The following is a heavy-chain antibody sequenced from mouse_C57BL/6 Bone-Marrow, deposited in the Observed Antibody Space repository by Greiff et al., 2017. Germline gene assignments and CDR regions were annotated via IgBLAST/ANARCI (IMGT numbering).Heavy chain of an antibody. D-gene: IGHD1-1*01. V-gene: IGHV1-69*01. J-gene: IGHJ3*01. CDR3: ARENYYGSNAWFAY. CDR2: IDPSDSYT. Sequence: QVQLQQPGAELVMPGASVKLSCKASGYTFTSYWMHWVKQRPGQGLEWIGEIDPSDSYTNYNQKFKGKSTLTVDKSSSTAYMQLSSLTSEDSAVXCCARENYYGSNAWFAYWGQGTLVTVSA. CDR1: GYTFTSYW.